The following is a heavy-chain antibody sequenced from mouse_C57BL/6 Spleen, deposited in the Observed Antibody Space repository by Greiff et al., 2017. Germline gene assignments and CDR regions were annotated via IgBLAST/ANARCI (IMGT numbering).Heavy chain of an antibody. J-gene: IGHJ3*01. D-gene: IGHD4-1*01. Sequence: DVKLVESGGGLVKPGGSLKLSCAASGFTFSDYGMHWVRQAPEKGLEWVAYISSGSSTIYYADTVKGRFTISRDNAKNTLFLQMTSLRSEDTAMYYCARPELGAWFAYWGQGTLVTVSA. CDR2: ISSGSSTI. CDR1: GFTFSDYG. V-gene: IGHV5-17*01. CDR3: ARPELGAWFAY.